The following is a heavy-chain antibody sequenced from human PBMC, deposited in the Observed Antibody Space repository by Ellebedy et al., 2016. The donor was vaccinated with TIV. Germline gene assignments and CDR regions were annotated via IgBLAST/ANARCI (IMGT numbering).Heavy chain of an antibody. J-gene: IGHJ4*02. CDR3: ARSDLV. V-gene: IGHV3-48*02. Sequence: GGSLRLSXAASESTFSGYTMNWVRQAPGKGLEGVAYISSTSTPYYTDSVKGRFTVSRDNARNSLYLQMNSLRDDDTAMYYCARSDLVWGQGTLVTVSS. CDR1: ESTFSGYT. D-gene: IGHD1-26*01. CDR2: ISSTSTP.